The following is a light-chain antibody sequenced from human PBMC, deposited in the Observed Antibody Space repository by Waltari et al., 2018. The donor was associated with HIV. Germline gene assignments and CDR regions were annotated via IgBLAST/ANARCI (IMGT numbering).Light chain of an antibody. CDR3: CSDTGTGIV. CDR2: EVT. V-gene: IGLV2-23*02. CDR1: SSDVGAYNL. J-gene: IGLJ2*01. Sequence: QSALTQLASVSGSPGQSITISCTGTSSDVGAYNLVSWDQQHPNQAPKLMIFEVTRRPSGVSDRFSVSRSGNTASLTISGLQTEDEGDYYCCSDTGTGIVFGGGTKLTVL.